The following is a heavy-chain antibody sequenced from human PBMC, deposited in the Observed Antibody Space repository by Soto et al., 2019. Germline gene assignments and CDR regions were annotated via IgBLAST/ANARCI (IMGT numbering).Heavy chain of an antibody. J-gene: IGHJ3*02. CDR3: ATDLTYCSSTSCPLNAFDI. CDR1: GYTFTSYA. V-gene: IGHV1-24*01. D-gene: IGHD2-2*01. CDR2: FDAEDGKT. Sequence: ASVKVSCKASGYTFTSYAMHWVRQAPGQRLEWMGGFDAEDGKTIYAQKFQGRVTMTEDTSTDTAYMELSSLRSEDTAVYYCATDLTYCSSTSCPLNAFDIWGQGTMVTVSS.